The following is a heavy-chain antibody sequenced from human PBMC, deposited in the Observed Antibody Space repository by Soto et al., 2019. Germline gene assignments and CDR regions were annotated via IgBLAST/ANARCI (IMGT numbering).Heavy chain of an antibody. D-gene: IGHD3-9*01. CDR3: ASSYYDILTGYFEPVYDY. CDR1: GGSISSYY. J-gene: IGHJ4*02. V-gene: IGHV4-59*08. CDR2: IYYSGST. Sequence: SETLSLTCTVSGGSISSYYWSWIRQPPGKGLEWIGYIYYSGSTNYNPSLKSRVTISVDTSKNQFSLKLSSVTAADTAVYYCASSYYDILTGYFEPVYDYWGQGTLVTVSS.